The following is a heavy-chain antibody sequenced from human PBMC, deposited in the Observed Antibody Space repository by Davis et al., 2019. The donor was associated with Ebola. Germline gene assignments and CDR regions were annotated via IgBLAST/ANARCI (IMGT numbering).Heavy chain of an antibody. CDR3: TTDRDWGDAFDI. D-gene: IGHD3/OR15-3a*01. CDR2: IRSKANSYAT. J-gene: IGHJ3*02. Sequence: PGGSLRLSCAASGFTFSGSAMHWVRQASGKGLEWVGRIRSKANSYATAYAASVKGRFTISRDDSKNTAYLQMNSLKTEDTAVYYCTTDRDWGDAFDIWGQGTMVTVSS. V-gene: IGHV3-73*01. CDR1: GFTFSGSA.